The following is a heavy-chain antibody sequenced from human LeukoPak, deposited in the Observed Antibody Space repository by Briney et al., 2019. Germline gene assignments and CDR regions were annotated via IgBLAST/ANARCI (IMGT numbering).Heavy chain of an antibody. CDR3: ARDQSGHIAGGTDAFEI. Sequence: GGSLRLSCAASGFTFSSYSMSWVRQAPGKGPEWFSYISGRSSIIYYADSVKGRFTISRDNAKNSLYLQMTGLRAEDTAVYYCARDQSGHIAGGTDAFEIWGQGTMVTVSS. D-gene: IGHD1-26*01. CDR1: GFTFSSYS. J-gene: IGHJ3*02. V-gene: IGHV3-48*04. CDR2: ISGRSSII.